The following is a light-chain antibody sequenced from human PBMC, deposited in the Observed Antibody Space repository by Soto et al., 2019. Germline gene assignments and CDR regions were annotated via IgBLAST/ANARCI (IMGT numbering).Light chain of an antibody. CDR1: SSDVGGYDY. CDR2: EVN. V-gene: IGLV2-14*01. J-gene: IGLJ2*01. CDR3: TSYTTTATPVV. Sequence: QSLLTQPASVSGSPGQSITISCTGTSSDVGGYDYVSWFQQHPGKVPKLIIYEVNNRPSGVSNRFSGSKSGNTASLTISGLQPEDEADYYCTSYTTTATPVVFGGGTKLTVL.